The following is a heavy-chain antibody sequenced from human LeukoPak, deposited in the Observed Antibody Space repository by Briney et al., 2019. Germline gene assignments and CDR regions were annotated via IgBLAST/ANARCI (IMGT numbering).Heavy chain of an antibody. CDR1: VFTLSSYS. J-gene: IGHJ4*02. V-gene: IGHV3-23*01. Sequence: GGSLRLSCAASVFTLSSYSMSWVRQARWKGLEWVSAISGSGGSTYYADSVKGRFTISRDNSKNTLYLQMNSLRAEDTAVYYCAKFVVVSQPPWIDYWGQGTLVTVSS. CDR3: AKFVVVSQPPWIDY. CDR2: ISGSGGST. D-gene: IGHD2-15*01.